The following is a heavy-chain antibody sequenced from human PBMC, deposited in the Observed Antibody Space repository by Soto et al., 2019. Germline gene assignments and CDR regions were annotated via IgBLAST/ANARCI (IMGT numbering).Heavy chain of an antibody. Sequence: GGSLRLSCAAAEFTFSNYWMSWVRQAPGKGLEWVANIKQDGSEKYHVDSVKGRFTIARDNAKNSLYLQMSSLRAEDTAVYYCVRDSGWYVLDSWGQGTLVT. CDR2: IKQDGSEK. V-gene: IGHV3-7*01. D-gene: IGHD6-19*01. CDR3: VRDSGWYVLDS. CDR1: EFTFSNYW. J-gene: IGHJ4*02.